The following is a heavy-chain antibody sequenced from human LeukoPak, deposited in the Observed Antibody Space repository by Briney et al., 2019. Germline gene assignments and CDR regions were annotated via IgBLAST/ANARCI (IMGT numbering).Heavy chain of an antibody. CDR3: ARDIDGNYVDY. CDR1: GFTFSDYY. J-gene: IGHJ4*02. V-gene: IGHV3-11*01. Sequence: GGSLRLSCAASGFTFSDYYLGWIRQAPGKGLEWISDISRRGFNTYYADSVRGRFTISRDNANKSLYLQMNSLRPEDTAVYYCARDIDGNYVDYWGRGTLVTVSS. D-gene: IGHD2-15*01. CDR2: ISRRGFNT.